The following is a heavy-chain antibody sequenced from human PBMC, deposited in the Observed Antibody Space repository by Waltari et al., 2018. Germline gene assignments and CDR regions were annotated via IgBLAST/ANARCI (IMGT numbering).Heavy chain of an antibody. CDR1: GGSISSGSYY. CDR2: IYTSGNT. V-gene: IGHV4-61*02. CDR3: ARGEGIPAAIDY. J-gene: IGHJ4*02. Sequence: QVQLQESGPGLVKPSQTLSLTCTVSGGSISSGSYYWSWIRQPAGKGLEWIGRIYTSGNTNYNPSLKSRVTISVDTSKNQFSLKLSSVTAADTAVYYCARGEGIPAAIDYWGQGTLVTVSS. D-gene: IGHD2-2*01.